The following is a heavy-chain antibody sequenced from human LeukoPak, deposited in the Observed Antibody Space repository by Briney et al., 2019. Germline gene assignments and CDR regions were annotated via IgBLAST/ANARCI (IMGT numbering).Heavy chain of an antibody. D-gene: IGHD6-6*01. V-gene: IGHV3-21*01. J-gene: IGHJ3*02. Sequence: PGGSLRLSCAASGFTFSSYAMSWVRQAPGKGLEWVSSISSSSSYIYYADSVKGRFTISRDNAKNSLYLQMNSLRAEDTAVYYCARVAPVPRAAFDIWGQGTMVTVSS. CDR1: GFTFSSYA. CDR2: ISSSSSYI. CDR3: ARVAPVPRAAFDI.